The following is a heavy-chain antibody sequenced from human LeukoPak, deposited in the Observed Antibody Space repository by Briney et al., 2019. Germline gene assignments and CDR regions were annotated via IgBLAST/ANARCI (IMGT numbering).Heavy chain of an antibody. Sequence: GSSVKVSFKASGGSFSNYALNWVRQAPGQGLEWMGRIIPILGIAHYGQKFQGRVTITADKSTRTAYMELSSLRSEDTAVYYCATGEVATPFDYWGQGTLVTVSS. CDR2: IIPILGIA. J-gene: IGHJ4*02. D-gene: IGHD5-12*01. V-gene: IGHV1-69*04. CDR1: GGSFSNYA. CDR3: ATGEVATPFDY.